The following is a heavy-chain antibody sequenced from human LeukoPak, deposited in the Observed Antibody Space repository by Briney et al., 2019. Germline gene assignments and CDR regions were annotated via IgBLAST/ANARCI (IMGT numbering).Heavy chain of an antibody. CDR3: AKELYFGSGSYPDY. CDR1: GFTFSSYG. J-gene: IGHJ4*02. D-gene: IGHD3-10*01. V-gene: IGHV3-30*18. CDR2: ISHDGSDN. Sequence: GGSLRLSCAASGFTFSSYGMHWVRQAPGKGLEWVAVISHDGSDNHYADSVKGRFTISRDNSKNTVYLQMSSLRPEDRAVYFCAKELYFGSGSYPDYWGQGTLVRVSS.